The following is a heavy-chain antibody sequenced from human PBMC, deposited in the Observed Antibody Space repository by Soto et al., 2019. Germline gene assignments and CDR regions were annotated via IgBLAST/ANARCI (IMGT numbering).Heavy chain of an antibody. D-gene: IGHD6-13*01. J-gene: IGHJ6*02. V-gene: IGHV1-2*04. CDR1: GYTFTGYY. CDR2: INPNSGGT. CDR3: ARAVFNIAAAGTGMDV. Sequence: GASVKVSCKASGYTFTGYYMHWVRQAPGQGLEWMGWINPNSGGTNYAQKFQGWVTMTRDTSISTAYMELSRLRSDDTAVYYCARAVFNIAAAGTGMDVWGQGTTVTVSS.